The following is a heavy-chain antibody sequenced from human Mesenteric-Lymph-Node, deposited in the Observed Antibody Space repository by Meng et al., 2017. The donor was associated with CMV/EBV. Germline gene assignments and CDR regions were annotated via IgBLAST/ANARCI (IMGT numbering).Heavy chain of an antibody. CDR3: ARDAHYYCDGDCYYFDV. D-gene: IGHD2-21*01. V-gene: IGHV3-74*01. J-gene: IGHJ4*02. Sequence: GESLKISCAASGFTFSSYWMHWVRQAPGKGLVWVSRIGNDGSDATYADSVKGRFTISRDNARDTVYLQMNSLRAEDTAVYYCARDAHYYCDGDCYYFDVWGQGSLVTVSS. CDR2: IGNDGSDA. CDR1: GFTFSSYW.